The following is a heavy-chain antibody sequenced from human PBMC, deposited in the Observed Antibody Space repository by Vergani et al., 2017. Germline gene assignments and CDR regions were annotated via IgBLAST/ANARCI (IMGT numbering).Heavy chain of an antibody. V-gene: IGHV3-33*01. CDR2: IWNDGSNK. D-gene: IGHD4-23*01. CDR1: GFTFSRHG. CDR3: AREVTSQYYYYSMNV. J-gene: IGHJ6*02. Sequence: QVQLVESGGSVVQPGTSLRLSCGASGFTFSRHGMHWVRQAPGKGLEWVAVIWNDGSNKYYVESVKGRFTISRDNSENTLYLQMNSLRAEDTGVYYCAREVTSQYYYYSMNVWGQGTTVTVSS.